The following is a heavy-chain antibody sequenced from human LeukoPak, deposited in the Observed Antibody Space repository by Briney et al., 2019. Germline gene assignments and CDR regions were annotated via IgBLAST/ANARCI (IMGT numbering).Heavy chain of an antibody. CDR3: ARDSGIRTVDY. D-gene: IGHD3-10*01. Sequence: GGSLRLSCAASGFTFSSYSMNWVRQAPGKGLEWVSSISSSSSYIYYADSVKGRFTVSRDNAKNSLYLQMNSLRAEDTAVYYCARDSGIRTVDYWGQGTLVIVSS. CDR1: GFTFSSYS. CDR2: ISSSSSYI. V-gene: IGHV3-21*01. J-gene: IGHJ4*02.